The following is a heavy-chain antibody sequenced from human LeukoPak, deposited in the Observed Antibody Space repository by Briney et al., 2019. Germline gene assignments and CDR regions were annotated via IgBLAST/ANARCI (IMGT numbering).Heavy chain of an antibody. V-gene: IGHV3-9*01. CDR3: AKGKGYYYMDV. CDR1: GFTFDDYA. J-gene: IGHJ6*03. Sequence: PGGSLRLSCAASGFTFDDYAMHWVRQAPGKGLEGGSGISWNSGSIGYADSVKGGFTISRDNAKNSLYLQMNSLRAADTALYYCAKGKGYYYMDVWGKGTTVTVSS. CDR2: ISWNSGSI.